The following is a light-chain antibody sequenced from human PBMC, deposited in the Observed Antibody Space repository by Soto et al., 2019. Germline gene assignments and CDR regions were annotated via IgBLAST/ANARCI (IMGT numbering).Light chain of an antibody. J-gene: IGKJ2*01. Sequence: EIVLTQSPGTLSLSPGERATLSCRASQSVSSSYLAWYQQKPGQAPRHLIYGASSRATGIPDMFSGSGSGTDFTLTISRLEPEDCAVYYCQQYGSSPLYTFGQGTKLEIK. V-gene: IGKV3-20*01. CDR2: GAS. CDR3: QQYGSSPLYT. CDR1: QSVSSSY.